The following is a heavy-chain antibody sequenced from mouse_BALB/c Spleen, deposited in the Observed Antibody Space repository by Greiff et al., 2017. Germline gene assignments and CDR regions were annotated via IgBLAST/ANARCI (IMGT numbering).Heavy chain of an antibody. CDR3: TPITTAPFAY. J-gene: IGHJ3*01. CDR2: IRLKSDNYAT. V-gene: IGHV6-6*02. D-gene: IGHD1-2*01. CDR1: GFTFSSYW. Sequence: EVHLVESGGGLVQPGGSMKLSCVASGFTFSSYWMSWVRQSPEKGLEWVAEIRLKSDNYATHYAESVKGKFTISRDDSKSRLYLQMNSLRAEDTGIYYCTPITTAPFAYWGQGTLVTVSA.